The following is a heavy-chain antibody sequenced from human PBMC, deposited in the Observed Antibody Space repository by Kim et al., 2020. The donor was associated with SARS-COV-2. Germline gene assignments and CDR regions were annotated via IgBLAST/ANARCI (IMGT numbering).Heavy chain of an antibody. CDR1: GGSFSGYY. CDR3: ARVGYYYDSSGYSGN. Sequence: SETLSLTCAVYGGSFSGYYWSWIRQPPWKGLEWIGEINHSGSTNYNPSLKSRVTISVDTSKNQFSLKLSSVTAADTAVYYCARVGYYYDSSGYSGNWGQGTLVTVSS. V-gene: IGHV4-34*01. D-gene: IGHD3-22*01. J-gene: IGHJ4*02. CDR2: INHSGST.